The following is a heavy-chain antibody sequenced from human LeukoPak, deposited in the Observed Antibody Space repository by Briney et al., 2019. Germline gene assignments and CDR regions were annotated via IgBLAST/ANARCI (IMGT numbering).Heavy chain of an antibody. CDR3: ARGLVLATDDAFDI. CDR1: GGSISSYY. V-gene: IGHV4-59*01. CDR2: IWDTEIT. Sequence: PSETLSLTCTVSGGSISSYYWSWIRQPPGKGLEWIGYIWDTEITDYNPPLKRRVTISLDTSKNHFSLKLRSVTAADTALYFCARGLVLATDDAFDIWGQGTLVTVSS. D-gene: IGHD5-12*01. J-gene: IGHJ3*02.